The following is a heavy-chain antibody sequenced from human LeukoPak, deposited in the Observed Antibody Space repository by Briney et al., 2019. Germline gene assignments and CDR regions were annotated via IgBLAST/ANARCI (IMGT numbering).Heavy chain of an antibody. CDR2: ISYDGSNK. CDR3: ARLCSSTSCYMGYYYGMDV. Sequence: GGSLRLPCAASGFTFSSYAMHWVRQAPGKGLEWVAVISYDGSNKYYADSVKGRFTISRDNSKNTLYLQMNSLRAEDTAVYYCARLCSSTSCYMGYYYGMDVWGQGTTVTVSS. D-gene: IGHD2-2*02. V-gene: IGHV3-30-3*01. CDR1: GFTFSSYA. J-gene: IGHJ6*02.